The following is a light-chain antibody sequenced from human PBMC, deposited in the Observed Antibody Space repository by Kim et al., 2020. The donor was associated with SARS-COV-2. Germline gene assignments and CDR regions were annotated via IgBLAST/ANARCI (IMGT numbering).Light chain of an antibody. CDR2: QDS. J-gene: IGLJ2*01. CDR3: QAWDSSTVV. CDR1: KLGDKY. V-gene: IGLV3-1*01. Sequence: SSELTQPPSVSVSPGQTASITCSGDKLGDKYACWYQQKPGQSPVLVIYQDSKRPSGIPERFSGSNSGNTATLTISGTPAMDEADYYCQAWDSSTVVFGGGTQLTVL.